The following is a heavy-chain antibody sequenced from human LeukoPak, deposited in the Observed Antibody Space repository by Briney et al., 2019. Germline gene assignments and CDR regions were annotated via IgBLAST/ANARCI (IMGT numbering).Heavy chain of an antibody. Sequence: PSETLSLTCSVSGGSVRSYYWSWIRQFAGKELQWIGYIYTSGSTDYNPSLTSRVTISVDRSRNLIFLNLRSVTAADTAVYYCAGGPAWAGTAFDFWGQGSRVTVSS. CDR1: GGSVRSYY. CDR2: IYTSGST. D-gene: IGHD6-19*01. J-gene: IGHJ4*02. V-gene: IGHV4-4*09. CDR3: AGGPAWAGTAFDF.